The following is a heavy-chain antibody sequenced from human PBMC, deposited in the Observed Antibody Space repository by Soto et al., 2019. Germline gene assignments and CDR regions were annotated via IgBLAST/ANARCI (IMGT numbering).Heavy chain of an antibody. D-gene: IGHD5-18*01. V-gene: IGHV3-30-3*01. Sequence: QVQLVESGGGVVQPGRSLRLSCAASGFTFSSYAMHWVRQSPGKGLEWVAVISYDGSNKYYAVSVKGRFTISRDNSKNTLYLQMNSLRAEDTAVYYCARDPLWGTAMVLWYFDLWGRGTLVTVSS. J-gene: IGHJ2*01. CDR1: GFTFSSYA. CDR3: ARDPLWGTAMVLWYFDL. CDR2: ISYDGSNK.